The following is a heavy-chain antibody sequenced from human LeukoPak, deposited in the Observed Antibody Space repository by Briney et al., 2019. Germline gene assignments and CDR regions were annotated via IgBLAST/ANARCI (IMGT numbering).Heavy chain of an antibody. CDR1: GFTFSSYE. J-gene: IGHJ5*02. D-gene: IGHD2-15*01. CDR2: TSSSSSYI. Sequence: PGGSLRLSCAASGFTFSSYEMNWVRQAPGKGLEWVSSTSSSSSYIYYADSVRGRFTISRDNAKNSLYLQMNSLRAEDTAAYSCARGADGVSSNSRGWFDPWGQGTLVTVSS. CDR3: ARGADGVSSNSRGWFDP. V-gene: IGHV3-21*01.